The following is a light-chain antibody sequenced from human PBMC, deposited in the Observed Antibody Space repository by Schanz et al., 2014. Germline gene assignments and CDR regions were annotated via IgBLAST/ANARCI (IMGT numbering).Light chain of an antibody. V-gene: IGLV2-8*01. Sequence: QSALTQPPSASGSPGQSVTISCTGTSSDVGGYSFVSWYQQHPGKAPKLLIYGVNKRPSGVPDRFSGSKSGNTASLTVSGLQAEDEADYYCSSYAGSNNLVFGGGTKLTVL. CDR3: SSYAGSNNLV. J-gene: IGLJ2*01. CDR2: GVN. CDR1: SSDVGGYSF.